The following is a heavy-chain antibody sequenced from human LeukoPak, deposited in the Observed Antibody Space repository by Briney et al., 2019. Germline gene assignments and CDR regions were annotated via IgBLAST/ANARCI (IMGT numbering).Heavy chain of an antibody. J-gene: IGHJ3*02. D-gene: IGHD3-3*01. CDR2: INHGGST. CDR3: ARSRAGNDFLSAFYAFDI. V-gene: IGHV4-34*01. Sequence: SETLSLTCAVYGGSLSSYYWSWIRQPPGKGLEWIWEINHGGSTNNNPSLKSRVTVLVDASKNQFSLKLSSVTAADSAVYYCARSRAGNDFLSAFYAFDIWGQGTMATVSS. CDR1: GGSLSSYY.